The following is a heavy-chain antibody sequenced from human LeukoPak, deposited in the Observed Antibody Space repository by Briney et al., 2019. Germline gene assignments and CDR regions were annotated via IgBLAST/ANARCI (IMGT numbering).Heavy chain of an antibody. V-gene: IGHV3-33*06. J-gene: IGHJ4*02. CDR3: AKDSGAPRYDSSGYCFDY. CDR1: GFTFSSYG. D-gene: IGHD3-22*01. CDR2: IWYDGSNK. Sequence: PGRSLRLSCAASGFTFSSYGMHWVRQALGKGLEWVAVIWYDGSNKYYADSVKGRFTISRDNSKNTLYLQMNSLRAEDTAVYYCAKDSGAPRYDSSGYCFDYWGQGTLVTVSS.